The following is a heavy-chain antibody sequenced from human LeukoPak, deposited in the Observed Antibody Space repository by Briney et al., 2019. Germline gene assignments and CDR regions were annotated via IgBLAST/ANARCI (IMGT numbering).Heavy chain of an antibody. Sequence: ASVKVSCKPSGYTFTSFDINWVRQATGQGLEWMGWMNPNSGNTGYAQKFQGRVTMTRDTSISTAYMELSSLRSEGTAVYYCARTHYYDSTDNWFDPWGQGTLVTVSS. J-gene: IGHJ5*02. CDR3: ARTHYYDSTDNWFDP. CDR1: GYTFTSFD. V-gene: IGHV1-8*01. CDR2: MNPNSGNT. D-gene: IGHD3-22*01.